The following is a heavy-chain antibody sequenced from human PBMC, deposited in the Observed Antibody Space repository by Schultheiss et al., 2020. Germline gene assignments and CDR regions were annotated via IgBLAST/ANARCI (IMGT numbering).Heavy chain of an antibody. D-gene: IGHD3-22*01. Sequence: GGSLRLSCAASGFTFSSYGMHWVRQAPGKGLEWVAVISYDGSNKYYADSVKGRFTISRDNSKNSLYLQMNSLRSDDTALYYCAKSGDSGGYYYSDYWGQGTLVTGSS. CDR1: GFTFSSYG. CDR3: AKSGDSGGYYYSDY. V-gene: IGHV3-30*18. CDR2: ISYDGSNK. J-gene: IGHJ4*02.